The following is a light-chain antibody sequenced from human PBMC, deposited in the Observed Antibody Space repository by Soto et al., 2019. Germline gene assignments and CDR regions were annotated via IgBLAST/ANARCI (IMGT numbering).Light chain of an antibody. CDR2: AAS. V-gene: IGKV3-15*01. J-gene: IGKJ1*01. Sequence: EIVMTQSPVTLSVSPGERVTLSCRASQSVSSSLAWYQQKPGQAPRLLIHAASTRAIGIPATFSGSGSGTEFTLTISSLQSEDFAVYYCQQYKHWPVTFGQGTKVETK. CDR1: QSVSSS. CDR3: QQYKHWPVT.